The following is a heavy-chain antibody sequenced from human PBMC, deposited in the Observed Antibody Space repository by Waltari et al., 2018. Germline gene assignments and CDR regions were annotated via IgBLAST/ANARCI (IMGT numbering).Heavy chain of an antibody. D-gene: IGHD2-15*01. CDR1: GFTFSTYA. CDR3: AKGHGSGSWLIDY. J-gene: IGHJ4*02. V-gene: IGHV3-23*01. CDR2: INDSGGNT. Sequence: EVQLLESGGGLVQPGGSLRLSCAAPGFTFSTYALNWARQAPGKGLEWVSGINDSGGNTYYADSVRGRLTISRDNSKNTLYLQMNSLRAEDTALYYCAKGHGSGSWLIDYWGQGTLVTVSS.